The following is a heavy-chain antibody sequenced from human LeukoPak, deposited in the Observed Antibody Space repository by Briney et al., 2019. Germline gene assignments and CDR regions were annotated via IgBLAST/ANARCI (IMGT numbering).Heavy chain of an antibody. J-gene: IGHJ1*01. D-gene: IGHD2-2*02. V-gene: IGHV3-23*01. CDR1: GFSFSTYA. Sequence: GGSLRLSCAASGFSFSTYAMNWVRQAPGKELEWVSAISGSDDSTYYAESVKGRFTISRDNSKNTLLLQMNSLRVEDTAVYYCAKFACTSTSCYNNFWGQGTLVTVSS. CDR3: AKFACTSTSCYNNF. CDR2: ISGSDDST.